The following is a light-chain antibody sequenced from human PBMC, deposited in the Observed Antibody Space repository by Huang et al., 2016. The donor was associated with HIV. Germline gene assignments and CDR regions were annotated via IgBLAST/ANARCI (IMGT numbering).Light chain of an antibody. CDR1: QSLMDYNGNTY. CDR2: LVA. J-gene: IGKJ4*01. Sequence: DIVMTQSPLSLPVTPGEPASISCRSSQSLMDYNGNTYLAWYLQKPGQSPQLLIYLVANRASGVPDRFSGSGSGTDFTLKIIRVEAEDVGVYYCMQALQTPLTFGGGTKVEIK. CDR3: MQALQTPLT. V-gene: IGKV2-28*01.